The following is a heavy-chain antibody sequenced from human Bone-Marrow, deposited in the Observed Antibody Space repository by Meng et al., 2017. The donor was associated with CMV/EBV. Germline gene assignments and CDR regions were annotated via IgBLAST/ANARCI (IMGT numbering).Heavy chain of an antibody. D-gene: IGHD3-3*01. V-gene: IGHV1-46*01. J-gene: IGHJ6*02. Sequence: ASVKVSCKASKYTFTTYYIHWVRQAPGQGLEWMGVINPNGGTTSFPEKFLGRVTMTSDTSTGTVYMEMSSLRSEDTAVYYCASSAYDFWHGGYNGIVDYNGMYVWGRGTTVTVSS. CDR3: ASSAYDFWHGGYNGIVDYNGMYV. CDR2: INPNGGTT. CDR1: KYTFTTYY.